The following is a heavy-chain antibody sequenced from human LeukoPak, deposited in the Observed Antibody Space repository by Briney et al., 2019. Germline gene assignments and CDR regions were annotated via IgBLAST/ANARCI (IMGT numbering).Heavy chain of an antibody. J-gene: IGHJ4*02. V-gene: IGHV4-4*07. CDR1: GGSISSYY. CDR2: IYTSGST. CDR3: AREAIVVPTFDY. D-gene: IGHD2-2*01. Sequence: SETLSLTCTVSGGSISSYYWSWIRQPAGRGLEWIGRIYTSGSTNYNPSLKSRVTMSVDTSKNQFSLKLSSVTAADTAVYYCAREAIVVPTFDYWGQGTLVTVSS.